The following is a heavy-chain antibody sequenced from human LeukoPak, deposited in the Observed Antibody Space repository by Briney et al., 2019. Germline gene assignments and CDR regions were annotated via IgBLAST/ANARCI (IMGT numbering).Heavy chain of an antibody. CDR2: ISAYNGNT. Sequence: ASVKVSCKASGYTFTSYGISWVRQAPGQGLEWMGWISAYNGNTNYAQKLQGRVTMTTDTSTSTAYMGLSRLRSDDTAVYYCAPYYYDSSGYYYVGYWGQGTLVTVSS. V-gene: IGHV1-18*01. D-gene: IGHD3-22*01. CDR1: GYTFTSYG. J-gene: IGHJ4*02. CDR3: APYYYDSSGYYYVGY.